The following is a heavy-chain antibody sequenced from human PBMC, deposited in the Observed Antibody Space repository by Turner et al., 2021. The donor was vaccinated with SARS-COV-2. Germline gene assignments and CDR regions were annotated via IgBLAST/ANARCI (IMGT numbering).Heavy chain of an antibody. J-gene: IGHJ5*02. CDR3: ARGTYYYDSSVYSGTNWFDP. Sequence: EVQLVESGGGLVQPGRSLRLSCAASGFTFEDYAMHWVRQAPGKGLEWVSGISWNSGSRGYADSVKGRFTISRDNAKNSLYLQMNSLRAEDTALYYCARGTYYYDSSVYSGTNWFDPWGQGTLVTVSS. V-gene: IGHV3-9*01. D-gene: IGHD3-22*01. CDR2: ISWNSGSR. CDR1: GFTFEDYA.